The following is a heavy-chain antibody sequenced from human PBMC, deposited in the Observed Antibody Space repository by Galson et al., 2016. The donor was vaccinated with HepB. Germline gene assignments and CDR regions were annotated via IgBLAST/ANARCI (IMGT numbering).Heavy chain of an antibody. J-gene: IGHJ3*02. CDR2: ISSSGCST. CDR1: GFTFSCYA. V-gene: IGHV3-23*01. Sequence: SLRLSCAASGFTFSCYAMTWVRQAPGKGLEWVSDISSSGCSTHNADSVKGRFTISRDNARNTVNLQMNSLRAEDTAVYYCAKESHRWGYDALDMWGQGTMGSVSS. CDR3: AKESHRWGYDALDM. D-gene: IGHD7-27*01.